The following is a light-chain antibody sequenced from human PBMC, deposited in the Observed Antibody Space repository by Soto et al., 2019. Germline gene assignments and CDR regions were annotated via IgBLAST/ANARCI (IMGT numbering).Light chain of an antibody. CDR2: GAS. CDR3: QQRSSWPLLWT. CDR1: QSVSSN. V-gene: IGKV3-15*01. Sequence: EIVMTQSPATLSVSPGERATLSCRASQSVSSNLAWYQQKPGQAPRLLIYGASTRATGIPARFSGSGSGTEFTLTISSLQSEDFAVYYCQQRSSWPLLWTFGGGTKVDIK. J-gene: IGKJ4*01.